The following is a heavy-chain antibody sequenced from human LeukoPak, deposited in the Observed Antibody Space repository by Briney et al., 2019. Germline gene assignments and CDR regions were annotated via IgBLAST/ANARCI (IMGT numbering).Heavy chain of an antibody. CDR3: ARVDTRSWKLHPY. D-gene: IGHD1-26*01. CDR1: GYTFTGYY. Sequence: GASVKVSCKASGYTFTGYYIHWVRQAPGQGLEWMGWINPDRGGTKYAQPFQGRVTMTRDTSISTAYMELSRLTSDDTAVYYCARVDTRSWKLHPYWGQGTLVTVSS. J-gene: IGHJ4*02. V-gene: IGHV1-2*02. CDR2: INPDRGGT.